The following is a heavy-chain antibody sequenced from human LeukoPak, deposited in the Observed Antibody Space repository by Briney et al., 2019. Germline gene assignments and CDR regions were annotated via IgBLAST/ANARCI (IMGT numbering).Heavy chain of an antibody. V-gene: IGHV3-53*01. D-gene: IGHD3-3*01. CDR1: GLTVGSTY. Sequence: GGSLRLSCAVSGLTVGSTYMSWVRQAPGKGLEWVSFIYSGGNTYYADSVKGRFTISRDNSQNMLFLQMNSLRAEDTAIYYCARVFGVIIFAMDVWGQGTAVTVS. CDR2: IYSGGNT. J-gene: IGHJ6*02. CDR3: ARVFGVIIFAMDV.